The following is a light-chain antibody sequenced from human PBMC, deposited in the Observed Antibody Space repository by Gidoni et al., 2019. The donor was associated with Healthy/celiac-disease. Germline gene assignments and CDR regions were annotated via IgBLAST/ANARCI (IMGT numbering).Light chain of an antibody. CDR3: QSADSSGTYVV. CDR1: ALPKQY. CDR2: KDS. Sequence: SYALPLPPPVSVTPGQTARITCSGDALPKQYAYWYQQKPGQAPVLVIYKDSERPSGIPERFSGSSSGTTVTLTISGVQAEDEADYYCQSADSSGTYVVFGGGTKLTVL. J-gene: IGLJ2*01. V-gene: IGLV3-25*03.